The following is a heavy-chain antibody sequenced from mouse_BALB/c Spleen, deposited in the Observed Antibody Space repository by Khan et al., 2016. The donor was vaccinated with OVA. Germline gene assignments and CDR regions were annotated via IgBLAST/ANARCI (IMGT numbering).Heavy chain of an antibody. V-gene: IGHV9-3-1*01. CDR3: ARVGYNGTMDF. J-gene: IGHJ4*01. CDR2: INTYTGEP. CDR1: GFTFTNYG. Sequence: VQLQESGPELKKPGETVQISCKASGFTFTNYGMNWVRQAPGKGLKWMGWINTYTGEPTCTDDFKGRFAFSLETSASTAYLQINSLKNEDTATYFCARVGYNGTMDFWGQGTSVTVSS. D-gene: IGHD2-14*01.